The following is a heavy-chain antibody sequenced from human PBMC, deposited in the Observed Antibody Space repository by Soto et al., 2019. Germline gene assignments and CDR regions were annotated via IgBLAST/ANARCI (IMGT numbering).Heavy chain of an antibody. Sequence: QVQLVQSGAEVKKPGSSVKVSCKASGGTFSSYAISWVRQAPGQGLEWMGGIIPIFGTANYAQKFQGRVTITADESTSTAYMELSSLRSEDTAVYYCARGRSPLGYCTNGVCQNQGWFDPWGQGTLVTVSS. J-gene: IGHJ5*02. CDR1: GGTFSSYA. V-gene: IGHV1-69*01. CDR3: ARGRSPLGYCTNGVCQNQGWFDP. D-gene: IGHD2-8*01. CDR2: IIPIFGTA.